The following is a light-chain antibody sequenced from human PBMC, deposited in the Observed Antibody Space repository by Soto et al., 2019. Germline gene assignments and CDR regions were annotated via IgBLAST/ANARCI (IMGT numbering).Light chain of an antibody. CDR1: QGISTA. CDR2: DAS. Sequence: AIQLTQSPSSLSASVGDRVTITCRASQGISTALAWYQQKPGKAPKLLIYDASSLESEVPSRFSGSGSGTDFTLTISSLQPEDFATYYCQQFNSYLPLTFGGGTKVEIK. V-gene: IGKV1-13*02. CDR3: QQFNSYLPLT. J-gene: IGKJ4*01.